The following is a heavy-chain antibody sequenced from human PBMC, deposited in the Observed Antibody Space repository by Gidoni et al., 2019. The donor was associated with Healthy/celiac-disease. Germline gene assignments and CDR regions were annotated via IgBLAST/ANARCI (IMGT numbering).Heavy chain of an antibody. Sequence: QVQLQQWGAGLLKPSETLSLTCAVYGGSFSGYYWSWIRQPPGKGLEWIGEINHSGSTNYNPSLKSRVTISVDTSKNQFSLKLSSVTAADTAVYYCARALPGIAAAAHTDYWGQGTLVTVSS. CDR3: ARALPGIAAAAHTDY. V-gene: IGHV4-34*01. D-gene: IGHD6-13*01. J-gene: IGHJ4*02. CDR1: GGSFSGYY. CDR2: INHSGST.